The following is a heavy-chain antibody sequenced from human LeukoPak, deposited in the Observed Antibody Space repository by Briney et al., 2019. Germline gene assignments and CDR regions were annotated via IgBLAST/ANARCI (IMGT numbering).Heavy chain of an antibody. CDR2: MNPNSGNT. J-gene: IGHJ4*02. D-gene: IGHD4-17*01. Sequence: ASVKVSCKASVYTFTSYDINWVRQATGQGLEWMGWMNPNSGNTGYAQKFQGRVTMTRNTSISTAYMELSSLRSEDTAVYYCARVLYGDQSVDYWGQGTLVTVSS. CDR1: VYTFTSYD. CDR3: ARVLYGDQSVDY. V-gene: IGHV1-8*01.